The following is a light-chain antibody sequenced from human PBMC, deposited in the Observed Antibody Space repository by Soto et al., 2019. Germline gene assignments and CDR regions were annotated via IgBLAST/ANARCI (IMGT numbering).Light chain of an antibody. V-gene: IGKV1-5*03. Sequence: DIQMTQSPSILSASVGGRVTITCRASQSIHSWLAWYQQKPGKAPKLLIYEASSLQSGVPPRFSGSGSGTECTLTISSLQPDDFGTYYCQQYRIYSTFGQGTKVEIK. CDR3: QQYRIYST. CDR2: EAS. J-gene: IGKJ1*01. CDR1: QSIHSW.